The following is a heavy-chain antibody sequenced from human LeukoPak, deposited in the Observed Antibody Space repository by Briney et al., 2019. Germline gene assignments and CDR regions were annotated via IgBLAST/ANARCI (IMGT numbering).Heavy chain of an antibody. CDR2: INHSGST. CDR1: GGSFSGYY. Sequence: SETLSLTCAVFGGSFSGYYWNWIRQPPGKGLEWIGEINHSGSTNYNPSLKSRVTISVDTSKNQFSLKLSSVTAADTAVYYCARGLDRGNYYYMDVWGKGTTVIVSS. CDR3: ARGLDRGNYYYMDV. J-gene: IGHJ6*03. V-gene: IGHV4-34*01. D-gene: IGHD1-1*01.